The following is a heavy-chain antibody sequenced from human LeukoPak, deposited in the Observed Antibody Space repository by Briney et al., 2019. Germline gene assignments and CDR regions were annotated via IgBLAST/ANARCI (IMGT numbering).Heavy chain of an antibody. D-gene: IGHD3-22*01. CDR1: GFTFSSYS. CDR3: ARLDYGSSGSYEGFDY. J-gene: IGHJ4*02. V-gene: IGHV3-21*01. CDR2: ISSSSSYI. Sequence: GGSLRLSCAASGFTFSSYSMNWVRQAPGKGLEWVSSISSSSSYIYYADSVKGRFTISRDNAKNSLYLQMNSLRAEDTAVYYCARLDYGSSGSYEGFDYWGQGTLVTVSS.